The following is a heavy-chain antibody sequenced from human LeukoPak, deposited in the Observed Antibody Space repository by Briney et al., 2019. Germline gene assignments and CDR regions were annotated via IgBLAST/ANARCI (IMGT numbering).Heavy chain of an antibody. D-gene: IGHD4-23*01. CDR1: GGSISSYY. V-gene: IGHV4-59*01. CDR3: ARVGTTVVDY. Sequence: ASETLSLTCTVSGGSISSYYWSWIRQPPGKGLEWIGYIYYSGSTNYNPSLKSRVTISVDTSKNQFSLKLSSVAAADTAVYYCARVGTTVVDYWGQGTQVTVSS. CDR2: IYYSGST. J-gene: IGHJ4*02.